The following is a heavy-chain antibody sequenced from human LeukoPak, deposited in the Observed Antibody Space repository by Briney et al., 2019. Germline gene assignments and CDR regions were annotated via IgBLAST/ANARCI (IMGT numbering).Heavy chain of an antibody. V-gene: IGHV4-39*07. J-gene: IGHJ4*02. Sequence: SETLSLTCTVSGGSISSGDYYWRWIRQPPGKGLEWIGSIYYSGSTYYNPSLKSRVTISVDTSKNQFSLKLSSVTAADTAVYYGAGVGRDQLRQPYYFDYWGQGTLVTVSS. CDR3: AGVGRDQLRQPYYFDY. CDR2: IYYSGST. D-gene: IGHD2-2*01. CDR1: GGSISSGDYY.